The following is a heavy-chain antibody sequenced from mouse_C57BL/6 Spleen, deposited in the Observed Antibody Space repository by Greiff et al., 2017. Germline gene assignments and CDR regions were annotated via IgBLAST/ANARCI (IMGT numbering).Heavy chain of an antibody. CDR3: ASYYYGSSYYYAMDY. CDR1: GYAFSSSW. CDR2: IYPGDGDT. J-gene: IGHJ4*01. Sequence: VQLQESGPELVKPGASVKISCKASGYAFSSSWMNWVKQRPGKGLEWIGRIYPGDGDTNYNGKFKGKATLTADKSSSTAYMQLRSLTSEDSAVXFCASYYYGSSYYYAMDYWGQGTSVTVSS. V-gene: IGHV1-82*01. D-gene: IGHD1-1*01.